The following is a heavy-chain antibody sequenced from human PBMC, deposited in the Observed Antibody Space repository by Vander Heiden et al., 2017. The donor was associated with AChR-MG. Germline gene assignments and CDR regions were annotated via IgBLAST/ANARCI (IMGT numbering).Heavy chain of an antibody. J-gene: IGHJ1*01. Sequence: QLQLQESGPGLVKPSETLSLTCTVSGGSISSSSYYWGWLRQPPGKGLEWIGSIYYSGSTYYNPSLKSRVTISVDTSKNQFSLKLSSVTAADTAVYYCARQWTQATYYDFWSGYYSPAEYFQHWGQGTLVTVSS. D-gene: IGHD3-3*01. V-gene: IGHV4-39*01. CDR3: ARQWTQATYYDFWSGYYSPAEYFQH. CDR1: GGSISSSSYY. CDR2: IYYSGST.